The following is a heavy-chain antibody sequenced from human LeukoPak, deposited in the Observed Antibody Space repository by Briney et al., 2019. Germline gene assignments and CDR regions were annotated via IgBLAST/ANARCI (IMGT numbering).Heavy chain of an antibody. CDR1: GFTFISYA. J-gene: IGHJ4*02. CDR2: ISYDGSNK. CDR3: ARGQFIAALDY. Sequence: GSLRLSCAASGFTFISYAMHWVRQAPGKGLEWVAVISYDGSNKYYADSVKGRFTISRDNSKNTLYLQMNSLRAGDTAVYYCARGQFIAALDYWGQGTLVTVSS. D-gene: IGHD6-6*01. V-gene: IGHV3-30*04.